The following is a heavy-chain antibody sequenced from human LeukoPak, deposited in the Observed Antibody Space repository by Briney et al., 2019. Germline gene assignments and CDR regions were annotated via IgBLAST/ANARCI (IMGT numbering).Heavy chain of an antibody. J-gene: IGHJ6*03. CDR3: AREGHGPQNHYYYYYMDV. CDR1: GYTFTSYY. CDR2: INPSGGST. Sequence: ASVKVSCKASGYTFTSYYMRWVRQAPGQGLEWIGIINPSGGSTSYAQKFQGRVTMTRDTSTSTVYMELSSLRSEDTAVYYCAREGHGPQNHYYYYYMDVWGKGTTVTVSS. D-gene: IGHD2-8*01. V-gene: IGHV1-46*03.